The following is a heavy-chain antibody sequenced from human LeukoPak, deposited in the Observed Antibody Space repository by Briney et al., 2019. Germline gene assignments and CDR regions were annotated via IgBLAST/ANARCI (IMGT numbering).Heavy chain of an antibody. CDR2: ISSSGSTI. CDR3: VRAVACTWMYYYYYMDV. V-gene: IGHV3-48*03. D-gene: IGHD6-19*01. J-gene: IGHJ6*03. Sequence: GGSLRLSCAASGFTFSSYEMNWVRQAPGKGLEWVSYISSSGSTIYYADSVKGRFTISRDNAKNSLYLQMNGLRAEDTAVYYCVRAVACTWMYYYYYMDVWGKGTRVPVSS. CDR1: GFTFSSYE.